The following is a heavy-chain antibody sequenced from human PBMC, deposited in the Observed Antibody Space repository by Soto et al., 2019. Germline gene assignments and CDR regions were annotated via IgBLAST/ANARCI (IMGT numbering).Heavy chain of an antibody. CDR3: ARGVWTIFGVVRPFDP. V-gene: IGHV4-39*01. Sequence: SETLSLTCTVSGVSISSSTDYWGWIRQSPGKGLEWLGTIFYSGSTYYNPSLKSRVTISVDTSKNQFSLKLSSVTAADTAVYYCARGVWTIFGVVRPFDPWGQGTLVTVSS. J-gene: IGHJ5*02. CDR1: GVSISSSTDY. D-gene: IGHD3-3*01. CDR2: IFYSGST.